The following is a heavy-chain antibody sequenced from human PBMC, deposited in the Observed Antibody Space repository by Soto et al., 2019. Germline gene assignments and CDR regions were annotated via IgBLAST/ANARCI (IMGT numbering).Heavy chain of an antibody. D-gene: IGHD1-7*01. CDR1: GFTFRSYG. Sequence: GGSLRLSCAASGFTFRSYGMHWVRQAPGKGLVWVSRIHSEGSDTYYADSVKGRFTTSRDSSKNTLYLQMNSLRAEDTAVYYCAKGNSWSPALVLDIWGQGTMVTVSS. J-gene: IGHJ3*02. CDR2: IHSEGSDT. V-gene: IGHV3-74*01. CDR3: AKGNSWSPALVLDI.